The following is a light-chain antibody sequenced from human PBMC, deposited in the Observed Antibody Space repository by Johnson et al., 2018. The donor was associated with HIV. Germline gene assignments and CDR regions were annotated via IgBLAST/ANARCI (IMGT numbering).Light chain of an antibody. J-gene: IGLJ1*01. CDR1: SSTIGNNY. CDR2: KNN. CDR3: GTWDTSLATGGV. V-gene: IGLV1-51*02. Sequence: QSVLTQPPSVSAAPGQKVTISCSGSSSTIGNNYVSWYQVLPGTAPKLLIYKNNNRPSGIPDRFSGSQSGMSATLAITGLQTGDEADYYCGTWDTSLATGGVFGTGSKVTVL.